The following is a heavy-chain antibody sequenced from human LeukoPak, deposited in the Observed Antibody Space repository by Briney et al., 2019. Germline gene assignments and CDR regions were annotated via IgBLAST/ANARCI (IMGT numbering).Heavy chain of an antibody. CDR2: ISYDGSNK. Sequence: GGSLRLSCAASGFTFSSYGMHWVRQAPGKGLEWVAVISYDGSNKYYADSVKGRFTVSRDNSKNTLYLQMNSLRAEDAAVYYCAKDRGVTSIDYWGLGPLVTVSS. D-gene: IGHD2-8*01. CDR1: GFTFSSYG. J-gene: IGHJ4*02. V-gene: IGHV3-30*18. CDR3: AKDRGVTSIDY.